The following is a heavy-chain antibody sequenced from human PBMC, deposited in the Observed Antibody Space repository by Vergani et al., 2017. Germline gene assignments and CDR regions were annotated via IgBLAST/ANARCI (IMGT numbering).Heavy chain of an antibody. J-gene: IGHJ4*02. CDR3: ARALWFGELLLVGGY. D-gene: IGHD3-10*01. CDR2: INPNSGGT. Sequence: QVQLVQSGAEVQKPGASVKVSCKASGYTFTGYYMHWVRQAPGQGLEWMGWINPNSGGTNYAQKIQGRVTMTRDTSISTAYMELSRLRSDDTAVYYCARALWFGELLLVGGYWGQGTLVTVSS. CDR1: GYTFTGYY. V-gene: IGHV1-2*02.